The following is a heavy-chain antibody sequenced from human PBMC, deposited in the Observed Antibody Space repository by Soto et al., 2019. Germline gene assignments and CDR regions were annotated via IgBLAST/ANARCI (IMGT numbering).Heavy chain of an antibody. J-gene: IGHJ4*02. V-gene: IGHV4-4*02. D-gene: IGHD6-13*01. CDR2: IHHSGVT. CDR3: SRPDPFTAAGAY. CDR1: GDSITSSYW. Sequence: SETLSLTCAVSGDSITSSYWSWLRQPPGKGLEWIADIHHSGVTNYNPSLKSRVTISLDRSKNQFSLQLNSMTAADTAVYYCSRPDPFTAAGAYWGQGTLVTVSS.